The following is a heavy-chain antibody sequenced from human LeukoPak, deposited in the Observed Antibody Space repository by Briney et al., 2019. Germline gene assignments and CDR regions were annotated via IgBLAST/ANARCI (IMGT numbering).Heavy chain of an antibody. Sequence: GGSLRLSCAASGFTFSSYAMSWVRQAPGKELEWVSAISGSGGSTYYADSVKGRFTISRDNSKNTLYLQMNSLRAEDTAVYYCAKRGSSGWQTYYYYYGMDVWGQGTTVTVSS. J-gene: IGHJ6*02. CDR3: AKRGSSGWQTYYYYYGMDV. V-gene: IGHV3-23*01. D-gene: IGHD6-19*01. CDR2: ISGSGGST. CDR1: GFTFSSYA.